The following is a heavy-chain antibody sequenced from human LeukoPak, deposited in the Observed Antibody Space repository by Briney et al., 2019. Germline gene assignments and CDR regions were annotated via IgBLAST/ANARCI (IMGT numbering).Heavy chain of an antibody. CDR2: IYYSGST. Sequence: SETLSLTCTVSGGSISSYYWSWIRQPPGKGLEWIGYIYYSGSTNYNPSLKSRVTISVDTSKNQFSLKLSSVTAADTAVYYCARHDWEYYYGSGSYSDPNFDYWGRGTLVTVSS. D-gene: IGHD3-10*01. J-gene: IGHJ4*02. CDR1: GGSISSYY. V-gene: IGHV4-59*08. CDR3: ARHDWEYYYGSGSYSDPNFDY.